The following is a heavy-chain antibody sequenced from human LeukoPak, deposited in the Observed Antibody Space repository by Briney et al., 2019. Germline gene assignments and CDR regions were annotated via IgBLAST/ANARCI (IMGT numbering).Heavy chain of an antibody. CDR2: ITAAGGVT. CDR3: ARHYYDRSGYFYLFDH. Sequence: GGSLRLSCAASGFTFRSYVMSRVRQSPGEGLEWVSFITAAGGVTNYAASVKGRFTISRDNSKNTLYLQMNGLRAEDTAVYYCARHYYDRSGYFYLFDHWGQGALVTVSS. D-gene: IGHD3-22*01. CDR1: GFTFRSYV. J-gene: IGHJ4*02. V-gene: IGHV3-23*01.